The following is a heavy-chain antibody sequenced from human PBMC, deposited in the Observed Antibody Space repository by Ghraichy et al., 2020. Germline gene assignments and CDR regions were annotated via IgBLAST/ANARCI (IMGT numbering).Heavy chain of an antibody. V-gene: IGHV4-39*01. J-gene: IGHJ2*01. D-gene: IGHD4-17*01. CDR3: AKTVTTDWYFDL. CDR2: IYYSGST. Sequence: SETLSLTCTVSGGSISSSSYYWGWIRQPPGKGLEWIGSIYYSGSTYYNPSLKSRVTISVDTSKNQFSLKLSSVTAADTAVYYCAKTVTTDWYFDLWGRGTLVTVSS. CDR1: GGSISSSSYY.